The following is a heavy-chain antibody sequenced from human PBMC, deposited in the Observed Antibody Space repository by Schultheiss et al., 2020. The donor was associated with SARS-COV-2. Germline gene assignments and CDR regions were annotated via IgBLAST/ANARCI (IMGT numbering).Heavy chain of an antibody. CDR2: IIPIFGTA. V-gene: IGHV1-69*13. D-gene: IGHD3-22*01. J-gene: IGHJ4*02. CDR3: ARVTYYYDSSGYFHLGYFDY. CDR1: GGTFSSYA. Sequence: SVKVSCKASGGTFSSYAISWVRQAPGQGLEWMGGIIPIFGTANYAQKFQGRVTITADESTSTAYMELSSLRSEDTAVYYCARVTYYYDSSGYFHLGYFDYWGQGTLVTVSS.